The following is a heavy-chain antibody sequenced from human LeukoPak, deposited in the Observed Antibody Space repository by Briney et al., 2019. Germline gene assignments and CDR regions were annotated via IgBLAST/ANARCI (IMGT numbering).Heavy chain of an antibody. CDR3: ATGVSNYYDSSGYGATFDY. Sequence: APVKVSCKVSGYTLTELSMHWVRQAPGKGLEWMGGFDPEDGETIYAQKFQGRVTMTEDTSTDTAYMELSSLRSEDTAVYYCATGVSNYYDSSGYGATFDYWGQGTLVTVSS. J-gene: IGHJ4*02. V-gene: IGHV1-24*01. CDR2: FDPEDGET. CDR1: GYTLTELS. D-gene: IGHD3-22*01.